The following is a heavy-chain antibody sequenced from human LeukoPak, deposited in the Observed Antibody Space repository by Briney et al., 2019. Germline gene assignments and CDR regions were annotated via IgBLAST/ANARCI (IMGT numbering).Heavy chain of an antibody. CDR2: IIPIFGTA. CDR3: ARGFPARLRLGELSLYWFDP. CDR1: GGTFSSYA. V-gene: IGHV1-69*05. D-gene: IGHD3-16*02. Sequence: SVKVSCKASGGTFSSYAISWVRQAPGQGLEWMGGIIPIFGTANYAQKFQGRVTITTDESTSTAYMELSSLRSEDTAVYYCARGFPARLRLGELSLYWFDPWGQGTLVTVSS. J-gene: IGHJ5*02.